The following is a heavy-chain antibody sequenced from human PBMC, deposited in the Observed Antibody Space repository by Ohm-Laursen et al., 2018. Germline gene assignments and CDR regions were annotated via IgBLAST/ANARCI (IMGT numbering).Heavy chain of an antibody. CDR2: INHSGST. V-gene: IGHV4-39*07. CDR3: ARRGYGSGSPEDDAFDI. CDR1: GGSISSTSYY. J-gene: IGHJ3*02. Sequence: SDTLSLTCTVSGGSISSTSYYWGWIRQPPGKGLEWIGEINHSGSTNYNPSLKSRVTISVDTSKNQFSLKLSSVTAVDTAVYYCARRGYGSGSPEDDAFDIWGQGTMVTVSS. D-gene: IGHD3-10*01.